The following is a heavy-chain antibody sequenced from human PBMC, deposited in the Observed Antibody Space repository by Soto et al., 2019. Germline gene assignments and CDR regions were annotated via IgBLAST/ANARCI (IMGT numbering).Heavy chain of an antibody. V-gene: IGHV3-23*01. Sequence: PGGSLRLSCVASGFNFDYSAMNWVRQVPGKGLEWISSISDPGTSTYYANSVKGRFSMSRDNSKNTLFLQMNRLRADDTAVYLCAQSLVTPSDSFDLWGRGTLVTVSS. CDR2: ISDPGTST. CDR1: GFNFDYSA. D-gene: IGHD6-19*01. CDR3: AQSLVTPSDSFDL. J-gene: IGHJ3*01.